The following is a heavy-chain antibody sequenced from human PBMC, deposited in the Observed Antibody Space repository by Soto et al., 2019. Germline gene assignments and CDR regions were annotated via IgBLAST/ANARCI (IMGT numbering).Heavy chain of an antibody. V-gene: IGHV1-69*02. D-gene: IGHD4-17*01. CDR2: IIPILGIA. J-gene: IGHJ4*02. CDR1: GGTFSSYT. CDR3: ARAEPHYGDYGIGEFDY. Sequence: QVQLVQSGAEVKKPGSSVKVSCKASGGTFSSYTISWVRQAPGHGLEWMGRIIPILGIANYAQTFQGRVTITADKSTSPAYMEQSSLRSEATAVYYCARAEPHYGDYGIGEFDYWGQGTMVTVSS.